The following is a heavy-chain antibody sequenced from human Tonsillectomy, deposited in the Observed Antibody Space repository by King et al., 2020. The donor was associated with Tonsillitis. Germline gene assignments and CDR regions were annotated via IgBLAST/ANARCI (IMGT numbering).Heavy chain of an antibody. CDR3: VKVSSYGSGKYYFDS. D-gene: IGHD3-10*01. Sequence: VQLVESGGGLVQPGGSVRLSCSASGLTLSTYYMVWVRQAPGKGLEFISAISSGGTSTYYVDSVKGRFTISRDNSKNTLYLQMSSLTSEDTAMYYCVKVSSYGSGKYYFDSWGQGTLVTVSS. CDR1: GLTLSTYY. V-gene: IGHV3-64D*06. J-gene: IGHJ4*02. CDR2: ISSGGTST.